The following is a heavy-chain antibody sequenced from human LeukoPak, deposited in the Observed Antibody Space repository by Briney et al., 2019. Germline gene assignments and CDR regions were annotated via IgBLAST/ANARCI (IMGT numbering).Heavy chain of an antibody. D-gene: IGHD5-18*01. V-gene: IGHV4-59*11. CDR3: ATIKRGSIFGYFDF. CDR1: GSSISSHY. CDR2: LFDSVNT. J-gene: IGHJ4*02. Sequence: KPSETLSLTCTVSGSSISSHYWSWIRQPPGKGLEWIAYLFDSVNTKDNPSLQSRLTLSADTSKNQFSLRLSSVTAADTAVYYCATIKRGSIFGYFDFWGQGIKVTVSS.